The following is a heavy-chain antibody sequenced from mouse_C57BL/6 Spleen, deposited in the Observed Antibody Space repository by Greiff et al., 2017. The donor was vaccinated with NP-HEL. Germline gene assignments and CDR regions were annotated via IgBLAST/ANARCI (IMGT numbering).Heavy chain of an antibody. Sequence: VQLQESGPELVKPGASVKISCKASGYAFSSSWMNWVKQRPGKGLEWIGRIYPGDGDTNYNGKFKGKATLTADKSSSTAYMQLSSLTSEDSAVYFCARGGNGNAWFAYWGQGTLVTVSA. V-gene: IGHV1-82*01. CDR3: ARGGNGNAWFAY. CDR2: IYPGDGDT. CDR1: GYAFSSSW. J-gene: IGHJ3*01. D-gene: IGHD2-1*01.